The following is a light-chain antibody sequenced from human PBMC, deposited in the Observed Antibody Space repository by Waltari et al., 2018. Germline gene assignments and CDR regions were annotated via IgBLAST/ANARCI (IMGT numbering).Light chain of an antibody. V-gene: IGKV1-39*01. CDR3: QQSFTTPLT. CDR2: ASS. CDR1: QSISSY. Sequence: DVQMTQSPSSLSASLGDRVTLTCRAGQSISSYLNWYQQKPGMAPKLLIYASSTLQTGVPSRFSGSGSGTDFTLTISSLQPEDFATYYCQQSFTTPLTFGGGTKVEIK. J-gene: IGKJ4*01.